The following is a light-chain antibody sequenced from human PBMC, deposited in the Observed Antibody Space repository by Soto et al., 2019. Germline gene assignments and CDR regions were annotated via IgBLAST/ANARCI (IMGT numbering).Light chain of an antibody. CDR1: QGLLQRNGYNY. Sequence: DIVLTQSPLSLPVTPGAPASISCRSSQGLLQRNGYNYLEWYLHKPGQSPPLPIHLGSNRASGVPDRLTGSGSGSASTLKNSRLEAEDGGIYSCMQVLQTPLSFGGRTNVQI. V-gene: IGKV2-28*01. CDR3: MQVLQTPLS. J-gene: IGKJ4*01. CDR2: LGS.